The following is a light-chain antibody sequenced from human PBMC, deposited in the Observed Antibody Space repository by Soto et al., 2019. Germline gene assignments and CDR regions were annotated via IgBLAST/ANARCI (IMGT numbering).Light chain of an antibody. CDR2: AAS. Sequence: DIQMTQSPSSLSASVRDRVTITCRASQGISNYLAWYQQKPGKVPKLLIYAASTLHAGVPSRFSGSGYWTDLTLTISRLQPEDVATYYCQKYNSTPWTFGQGTQVEIK. J-gene: IGKJ1*01. CDR1: QGISNY. CDR3: QKYNSTPWT. V-gene: IGKV1-27*01.